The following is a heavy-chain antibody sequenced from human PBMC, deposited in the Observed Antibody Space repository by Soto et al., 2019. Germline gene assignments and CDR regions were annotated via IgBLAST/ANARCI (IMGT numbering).Heavy chain of an antibody. CDR2: ISGSGGST. J-gene: IGHJ4*02. V-gene: IGHV3-23*01. Sequence: GWSLRLSCAASGFTFSTYAMSWVRQAPGKGLEWVSAISGSGGSTYYADSVKGRFTISRDNSKNTLYLQMNSLRADDTAIYYCAKDRKSGSGWYWDYWGQGTLVTVSS. CDR1: GFTFSTYA. D-gene: IGHD6-19*01. CDR3: AKDRKSGSGWYWDY.